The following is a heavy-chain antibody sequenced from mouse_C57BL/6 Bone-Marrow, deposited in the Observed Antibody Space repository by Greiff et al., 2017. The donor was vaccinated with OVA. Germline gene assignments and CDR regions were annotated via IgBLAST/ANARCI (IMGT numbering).Heavy chain of an antibody. V-gene: IGHV1-69*01. Sequence: QVQLQQPGAELVMPGASVKLSCKASGYTFTSYWMHWVKQRPGQGLEWIGEIDPSDSYTNYNQKFKGKSTLTVDKSSSTAYMQLSSLTSEDSAVYYCARRPSDSSGFDYWGRGTTLTVSS. CDR1: GYTFTSYW. D-gene: IGHD3-2*02. CDR2: IDPSDSYT. J-gene: IGHJ2*01. CDR3: ARRPSDSSGFDY.